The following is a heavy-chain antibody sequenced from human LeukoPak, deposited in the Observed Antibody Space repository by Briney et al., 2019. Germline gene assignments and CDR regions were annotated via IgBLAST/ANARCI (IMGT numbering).Heavy chain of an antibody. D-gene: IGHD1-26*01. Sequence: GASVKVSCKAPGYTFTSYGISWVRQAPGQGLEWMGWISAYNGNTNYAQKLQGRVTMTTDTSTSTAYMELRSLRSDDTAVYYCATGGILVGVIRRGAFDIWGQGTMVTVSS. CDR1: GYTFTSYG. CDR2: ISAYNGNT. V-gene: IGHV1-18*01. J-gene: IGHJ3*02. CDR3: ATGGILVGVIRRGAFDI.